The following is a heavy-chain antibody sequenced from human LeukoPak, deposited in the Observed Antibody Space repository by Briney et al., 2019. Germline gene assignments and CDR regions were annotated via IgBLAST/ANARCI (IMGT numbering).Heavy chain of an antibody. D-gene: IGHD6-19*01. CDR3: AKDSSGWDTNDY. Sequence: GGSLRLSCAASEFTFSDYAMSWVRQAPGKGLEWVSGISGSGDSTYYADSVKGRFTISRDNSKNTLYVQMNSLRAEDTAVYYCAKDSSGWDTNDYWGQGTLFTVSP. CDR1: EFTFSDYA. V-gene: IGHV3-23*01. J-gene: IGHJ4*02. CDR2: ISGSGDST.